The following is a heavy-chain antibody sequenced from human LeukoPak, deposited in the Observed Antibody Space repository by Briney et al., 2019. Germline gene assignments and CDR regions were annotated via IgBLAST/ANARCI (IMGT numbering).Heavy chain of an antibody. Sequence: SETLSLTCTVSGGSISSSSYYWGWIRQPPGKGLEWIGSIYYSGSTYYNPSLKSRVTISVDTSKNQFSLKLSSVTAADTAVYYCARGAAPGGDVRLDAFDIWGQGTMVTVSS. V-gene: IGHV4-39*07. CDR1: GGSISSSSYY. J-gene: IGHJ3*02. D-gene: IGHD6-25*01. CDR3: ARGAAPGGDVRLDAFDI. CDR2: IYYSGST.